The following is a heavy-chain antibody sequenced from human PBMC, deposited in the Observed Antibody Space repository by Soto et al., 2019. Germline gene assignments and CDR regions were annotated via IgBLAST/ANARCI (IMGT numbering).Heavy chain of an antibody. V-gene: IGHV5-10-1*04. Sequence: GESLKISCKGSGYSFLNYWISWVRQMPGKGLEWMGRIDPSDSYTNYSPSFQGQVIISADKSISTAYLQWSSLEASDTAMYYCARHVAATGEDYWGQGTLVTVSS. J-gene: IGHJ4*02. CDR2: IDPSDSYT. CDR3: ARHVAATGEDY. CDR1: GYSFLNYW. D-gene: IGHD6-19*01.